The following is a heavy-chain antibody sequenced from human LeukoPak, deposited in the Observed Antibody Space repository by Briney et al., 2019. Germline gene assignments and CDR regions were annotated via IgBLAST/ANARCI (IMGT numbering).Heavy chain of an antibody. CDR1: GFTFSSYA. D-gene: IGHD6-13*01. V-gene: IGHV3-23*01. CDR3: AKDPKFKSSGYSSSWY. CDR2: ISGSGGST. J-gene: IGHJ4*02. Sequence: GGSLRLSCAASGFTFSSYAMSWVRQAPGRGLEWVSAISGSGGSTYYADSVKGRFTISRDNSKNTLYLQMNSLRAEDTAVYYCAKDPKFKSSGYSSSWYWGQGTLVTVSS.